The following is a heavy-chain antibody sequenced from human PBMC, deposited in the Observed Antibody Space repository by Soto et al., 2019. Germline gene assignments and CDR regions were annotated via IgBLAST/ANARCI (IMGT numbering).Heavy chain of an antibody. CDR1: GASIGSSY. D-gene: IGHD4-4*01. Sequence: PSETLSLTCTVSGASIGSSYWSWIRQPPGKGLEWMGEIFYTGSTNYSPSLNSRVTITVDPSKNQFSLKLRSVTAADTAVYYCARYSRSPYYYYYYMDVWGKGTTVTVSS. CDR3: ARYSRSPYYYYYYMDV. J-gene: IGHJ6*03. CDR2: IFYTGST. V-gene: IGHV4-59*12.